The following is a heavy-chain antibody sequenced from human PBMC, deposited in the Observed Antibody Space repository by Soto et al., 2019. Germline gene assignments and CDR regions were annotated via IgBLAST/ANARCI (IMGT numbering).Heavy chain of an antibody. CDR2: ISADGTNT. D-gene: IGHD3-9*01. CDR3: ARDNLSFDFDP. Sequence: QIQLVESGGDVVQPGRSLRLSCTASGYTFGFFGMHWVRQAPGKGLEWVAFISADGTNTYYADSVRGRFTLSRDNSMRTGSLQMNTPRDDDTGLYFCARDNLSFDFDPWGRGALVTVSS. CDR1: GYTFGFFG. V-gene: IGHV3-30*03. J-gene: IGHJ5*02.